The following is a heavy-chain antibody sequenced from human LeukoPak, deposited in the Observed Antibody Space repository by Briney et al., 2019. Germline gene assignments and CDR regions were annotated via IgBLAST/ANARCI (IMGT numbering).Heavy chain of an antibody. CDR3: ARANWENYYMDV. J-gene: IGHJ6*03. Sequence: ASVKVSCKASGYTFTGYYMHWVRQAPGQGLEWMGWINPNSGGTNYAQKFQGWVTMTRDTSISTAYMELSRLRSDDTAVYYCARANWENYYMDVWGKGTTVTVSS. CDR1: GYTFTGYY. V-gene: IGHV1-2*04. D-gene: IGHD7-27*01. CDR2: INPNSGGT.